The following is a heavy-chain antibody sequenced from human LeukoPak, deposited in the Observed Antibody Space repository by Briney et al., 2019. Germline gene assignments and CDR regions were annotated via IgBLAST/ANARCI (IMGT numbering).Heavy chain of an antibody. CDR3: ARDYPTAQWLLSCGDY. V-gene: IGHV3-21*01. CDR1: GFTFSDYS. D-gene: IGHD6-19*01. Sequence: GGSLRLSCVASGFTFSDYSMNGVRQPPGKGLEWVSSISTSGSYKFYADSVKGRFTISRDNAKNSLSLQMNSLRAEDTAIYYCARDYPTAQWLLSCGDYWGQGTLVTVSS. J-gene: IGHJ4*02. CDR2: ISTSGSYK.